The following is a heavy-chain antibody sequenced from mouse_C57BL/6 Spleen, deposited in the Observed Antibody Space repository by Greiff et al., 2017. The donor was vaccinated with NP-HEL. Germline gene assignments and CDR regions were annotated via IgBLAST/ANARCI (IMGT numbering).Heavy chain of an antibody. J-gene: IGHJ2*01. V-gene: IGHV1-82*01. CDR2: IYPGDGDT. Sequence: QVQLQQSGPELVKPGASVKISCKASGYAFSSSWMNWVKQRPGKGLEWIGRIYPGDGDTNYNGKFKGKAKLTADKSSSTAYMQLSSLTSEDSAVYFCARPNYYGSSFWYFDYWGQGTTLTVSS. D-gene: IGHD1-1*01. CDR3: ARPNYYGSSFWYFDY. CDR1: GYAFSSSW.